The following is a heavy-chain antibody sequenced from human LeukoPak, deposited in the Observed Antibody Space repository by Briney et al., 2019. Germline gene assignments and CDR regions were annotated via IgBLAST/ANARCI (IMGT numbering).Heavy chain of an antibody. CDR1: GYTFTSYG. D-gene: IGHD2-21*02. CDR3: ARYGGDRNWFDT. Sequence: ASVKVSCKASGYTFTSYGISWVRQAPGQGLEWMGWINPKSGGINYAQNFQGRVTMTRDTSISTAYMELSSLRSDDTAVYYCARYGGDRNWFDTWGQGTLVTVSS. CDR2: INPKSGGI. J-gene: IGHJ5*02. V-gene: IGHV1-2*02.